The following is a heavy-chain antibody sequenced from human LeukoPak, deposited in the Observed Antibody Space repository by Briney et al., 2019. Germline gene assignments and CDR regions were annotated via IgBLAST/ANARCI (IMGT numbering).Heavy chain of an antibody. CDR2: INPNTGGT. CDR1: GNTFTGYY. J-gene: IGHJ6*02. Sequence: ASVKVSCKASGNTFTGYYMHWVRQAPGQGLEWMGWINPNTGGTDTAQKFQGRVTMTRDTSISTAYMELSRLRSDDTAVYYCTRDHCTRTNCYEDYYYGMDVWGQGTTVTVS. D-gene: IGHD2-2*01. CDR3: TRDHCTRTNCYEDYYYGMDV. V-gene: IGHV1-2*02.